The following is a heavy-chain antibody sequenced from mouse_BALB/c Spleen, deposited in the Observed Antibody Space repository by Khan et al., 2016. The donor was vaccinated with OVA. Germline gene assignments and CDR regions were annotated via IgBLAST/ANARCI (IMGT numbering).Heavy chain of an antibody. Sequence: VQLKQSGTVLARPGASVKMSCKASGYSFTGYWIHWVTQRPGQGLEWIGAIYPGISDTRYNQKFKGKAKLTAVTSANTAYMELSSLTNEDSAVYYCTRSYDSYYFDYWGQGTTLTVSS. J-gene: IGHJ2*01. CDR3: TRSYDSYYFDY. D-gene: IGHD2-4*01. V-gene: IGHV1-5*01. CDR1: GYSFTGYW. CDR2: IYPGISDT.